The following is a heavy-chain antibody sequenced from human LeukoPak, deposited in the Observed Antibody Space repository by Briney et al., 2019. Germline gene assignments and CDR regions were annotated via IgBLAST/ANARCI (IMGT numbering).Heavy chain of an antibody. CDR3: ARAFLEWLPAADYYYYYYMDV. Sequence: ASVKVSCKASGYTFTSYGISWVRRAPGQGLEWMGWISAYNGNTNYAQKLQGRVTMTTDTSTSTAYMELRSLRSDDTAVYYCARAFLEWLPAADYYYYYYMDVWGKGTTVTVSS. J-gene: IGHJ6*03. CDR2: ISAYNGNT. V-gene: IGHV1-18*01. D-gene: IGHD3-3*01. CDR1: GYTFTSYG.